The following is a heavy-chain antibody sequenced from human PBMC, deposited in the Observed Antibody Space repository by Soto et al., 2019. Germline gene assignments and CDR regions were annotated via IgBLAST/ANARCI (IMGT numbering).Heavy chain of an antibody. CDR3: AKDLEYSSSL. D-gene: IGHD6-6*01. J-gene: IGHJ4*02. CDR2: ISYDGSNK. CDR1: GFTFSSYG. Sequence: QVQLVESGGGVVQPGRSLRLSCAASGFTFSSYGMHWVRQSPGKGLEWVAVISYDGSNKYYADSVKGRFTISRDNSKNTLYLQMNSMRAEDTDVYYCAKDLEYSSSLWGQGTLVTVSS. V-gene: IGHV3-30*18.